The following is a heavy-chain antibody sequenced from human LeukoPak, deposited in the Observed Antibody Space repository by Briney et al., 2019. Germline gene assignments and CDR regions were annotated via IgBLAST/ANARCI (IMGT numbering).Heavy chain of an antibody. D-gene: IGHD3-3*01. V-gene: IGHV1-69*04. CDR3: ARDRPPPITIFGVVIPRKRNWFDP. J-gene: IGHJ5*02. CDR2: IIPILGIA. Sequence: ASVKVSCKASGGTFSSYAISWVGQAPGQGLEWMGRIIPILGIANYAQKFQGRVTITADKSTSTAYMELSSLRSEDTAVYYCARDRPPPITIFGVVIPRKRNWFDPWGQGTLVTVSS. CDR1: GGTFSSYA.